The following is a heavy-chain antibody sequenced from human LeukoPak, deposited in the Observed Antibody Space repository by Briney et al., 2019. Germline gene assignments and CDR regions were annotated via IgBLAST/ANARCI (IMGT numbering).Heavy chain of an antibody. J-gene: IGHJ4*02. CDR3: ARVPRITMVRGVIITSSFDY. V-gene: IGHV1-18*04. CDR2: ISAYNGNT. D-gene: IGHD3-10*01. Sequence: ASMKVSCKASGYTFTGYYMHWVRQAPGQGLEWMGWISAYNGNTNYAQKLQGRVTMTTDTSTSTAYMELRSLRSDDTAVYYCARVPRITMVRGVIITSSFDYWGQGTLVTVSS. CDR1: GYTFTGYY.